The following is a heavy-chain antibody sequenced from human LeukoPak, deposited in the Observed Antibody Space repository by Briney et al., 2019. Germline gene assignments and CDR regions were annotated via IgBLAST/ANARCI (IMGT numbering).Heavy chain of an antibody. J-gene: IGHJ6*02. CDR3: AKDRDGSRLYYYYGMDV. CDR1: GFTFSSYG. CDR2: ISYDGSNK. Sequence: GGSLRLSCAASGFTFSSYGMHWVRQAPGKGLEWVAVISYDGSNKYYADSVKGRFTISRDNSKNTLYLQMDSLRAEDTAVYYCAKDRDGSRLYYYYGMDVWGQGTTVTVSS. V-gene: IGHV3-30*18. D-gene: IGHD1-26*01.